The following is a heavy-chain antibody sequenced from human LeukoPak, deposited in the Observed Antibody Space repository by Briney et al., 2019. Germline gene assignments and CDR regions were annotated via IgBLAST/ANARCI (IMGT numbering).Heavy chain of an antibody. CDR1: GGSFNVYD. CDR3: ARGSSSGYYPIDY. CDR2: INHTGRT. D-gene: IGHD3-22*01. Sequence: SETLSLTCAVYGGSFNVYDWSWIRQPPGKGLEWIAEINHTGRTNYNPSLKSRVTISVDTSKNQFSLTMSSVTPADTAVYYCARGSSSGYYPIDYWGQGTLVTVSS. J-gene: IGHJ4*02. V-gene: IGHV4-34*01.